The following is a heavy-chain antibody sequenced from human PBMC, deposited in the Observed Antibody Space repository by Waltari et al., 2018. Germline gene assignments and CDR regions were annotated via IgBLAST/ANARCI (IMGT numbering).Heavy chain of an antibody. CDR1: GFTFGDYA. V-gene: IGHV3-49*04. J-gene: IGHJ6*03. Sequence: EVQLVESGGGLVQPGRSLRLSCTASGFTFGDYAMSWVRKAPGKGLEWVGFIRSKAYGGTTEYAASVKGRFTISRDDSKSIAYLQMNSLKTEDTAVYYCTRDTHSGDYYYYYMDVWGKGTTVTVSS. D-gene: IGHD3-10*01. CDR2: IRSKAYGGTT. CDR3: TRDTHSGDYYYYYMDV.